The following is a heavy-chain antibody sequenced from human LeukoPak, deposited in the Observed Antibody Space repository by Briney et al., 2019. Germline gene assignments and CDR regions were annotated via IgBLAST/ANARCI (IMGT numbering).Heavy chain of an antibody. Sequence: SETLSLTCTVSGGSISSYYWSWIRQPPGKGLEWIGYISNSGNTNYNPSLKSRVTISVDTSKDQFPLKLSSVTAADTAVYYCARLNYYGSGTYYWFDPWGQGTLVTVSS. J-gene: IGHJ5*02. CDR2: ISNSGNT. V-gene: IGHV4-59*01. CDR1: GGSISSYY. CDR3: ARLNYYGSGTYYWFDP. D-gene: IGHD3-10*01.